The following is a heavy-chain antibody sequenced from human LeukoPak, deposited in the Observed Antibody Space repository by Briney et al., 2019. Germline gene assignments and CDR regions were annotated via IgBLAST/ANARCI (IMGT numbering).Heavy chain of an antibody. D-gene: IGHD3-10*01. CDR1: GGSISSGDYY. V-gene: IGHV4-30-4*08. J-gene: IGHJ4*02. Sequence: TSETLSLTCIVSGGSISSGDYYWSWIRQPPGMGLEWIGYIYYSGITYYNPSLKSRVTISVDTSKNQFSLKLSSVTAADTAVYYCARGGGITMVRGVLVHWGQGTLVTVCS. CDR2: IYYSGIT. CDR3: ARGGGITMVRGVLVH.